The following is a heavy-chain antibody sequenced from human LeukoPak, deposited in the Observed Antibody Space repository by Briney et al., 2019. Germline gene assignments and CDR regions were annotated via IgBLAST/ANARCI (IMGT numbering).Heavy chain of an antibody. V-gene: IGHV3-33*06. Sequence: GGSLRLSCAASGFTFSSYGMHWVRQAPRKGLEWGAVIWYDGSNKYYADSVKGRFAISRDNSKNTLYLQMNSLRAEDTAVYYCAKTPIAAAGTATFDYWGQGTLVTVSS. J-gene: IGHJ4*02. CDR1: GFTFSSYG. D-gene: IGHD6-13*01. CDR3: AKTPIAAAGTATFDY. CDR2: IWYDGSNK.